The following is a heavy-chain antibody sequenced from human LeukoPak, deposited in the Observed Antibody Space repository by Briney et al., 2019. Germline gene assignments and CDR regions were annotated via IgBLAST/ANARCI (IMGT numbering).Heavy chain of an antibody. J-gene: IGHJ4*02. CDR3: ARDPQYYYDSSGYCFDY. V-gene: IGHV3-21*03. CDR1: GFTFSSYS. Sequence: GGSLRLSCAASGFTFSSYSMNWVRQAPGKGLEWVSSISSSSSYIYYADSVKGRFTISRDNAKNSLYLQMNSLRAEDTAVYYCARDPQYYYDSSGYCFDYWGQGTLVTVSS. CDR2: ISSSSSYI. D-gene: IGHD3-22*01.